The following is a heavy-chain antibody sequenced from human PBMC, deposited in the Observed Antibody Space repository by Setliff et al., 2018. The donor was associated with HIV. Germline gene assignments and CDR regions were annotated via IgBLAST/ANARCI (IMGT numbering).Heavy chain of an antibody. CDR1: GGSISSGSYY. Sequence: PSETLSLTCTVSGGSISSGSYYWSWIRQPAGKGLEWIGRIYTSGSTNYNPSLKSRVTISVDTSKNQFSLKLSSVTAADTAVYYCARGGGWYDYWGQGTLVTVSS. J-gene: IGHJ4*02. CDR2: IYTSGST. D-gene: IGHD6-19*01. V-gene: IGHV4-61*02. CDR3: ARGGGWYDY.